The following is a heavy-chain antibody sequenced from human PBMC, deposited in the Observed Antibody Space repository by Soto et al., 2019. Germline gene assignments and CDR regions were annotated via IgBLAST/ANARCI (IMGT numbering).Heavy chain of an antibody. CDR2: INHSGST. V-gene: IGHV4-34*01. J-gene: IGHJ4*02. CDR1: GGSFSGYY. Sequence: ASETLSLTCAVYGGSFSGYYWSWIRQPPGKGLEWIGEINHSGSTNYNPSLKSRVTISVDTSKNQFSLKLSSVTAADTAVYYCARGHYYDSSGYYRISPYSSGFDYWGQGTLVTVSS. D-gene: IGHD3-22*01. CDR3: ARGHYYDSSGYYRISPYSSGFDY.